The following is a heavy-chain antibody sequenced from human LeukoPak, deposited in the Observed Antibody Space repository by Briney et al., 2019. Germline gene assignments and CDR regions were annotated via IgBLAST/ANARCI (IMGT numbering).Heavy chain of an antibody. Sequence: GGSLRLSCAASGFTFSSFAMSWVRQAPGQGLEWVSGITGSGANTYYADSVKGRFTISRDNSKNTMYLQMISLRAADTALYYCAKGGVPYGDHWHFDFWGQGALVTVSS. J-gene: IGHJ4*02. CDR1: GFTFSSFA. V-gene: IGHV3-23*01. CDR3: AKGGVPYGDHWHFDF. CDR2: ITGSGANT. D-gene: IGHD4-17*01.